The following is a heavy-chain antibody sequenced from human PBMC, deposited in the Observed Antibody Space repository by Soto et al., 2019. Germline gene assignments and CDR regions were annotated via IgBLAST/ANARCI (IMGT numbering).Heavy chain of an antibody. CDR3: ARLALSVGQSTTSGRRYYSYFFGLDV. J-gene: IGHJ6*02. Sequence: SEPPSLIRTVSGDSISSSSYYWGWIRQPPGKGLEWIGSIYYSGSTYYNPSLKSRVTISVDTSKNQFSLKLSSVTAADTAVYYCARLALSVGQSTTSGRRYYSYFFGLDVCGQGNTVTV. D-gene: IGHD3-10*01. V-gene: IGHV4-39*01. CDR1: GDSISSSSYY. CDR2: IYYSGST.